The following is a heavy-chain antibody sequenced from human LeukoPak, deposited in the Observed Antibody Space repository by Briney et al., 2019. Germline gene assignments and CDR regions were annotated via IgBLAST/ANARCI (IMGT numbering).Heavy chain of an antibody. J-gene: IGHJ2*01. CDR3: ARGAGGPTYYYDSSGYSARYFDL. Sequence: ASVKLSCKASGYTFTSYDINWVRQATGQGLEWMGWMNPNSGNTGYAQKFQGRVTMTRNTSISTAYMELSSLRSEDTAVYYCARGAGGPTYYYDSSGYSARYFDLWGRGTLVTVSS. D-gene: IGHD3-22*01. CDR1: GYTFTSYD. CDR2: MNPNSGNT. V-gene: IGHV1-8*01.